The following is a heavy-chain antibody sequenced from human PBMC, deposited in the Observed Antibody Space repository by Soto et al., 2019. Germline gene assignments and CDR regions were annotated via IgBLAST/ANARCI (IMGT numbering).Heavy chain of an antibody. V-gene: IGHV4-61*01. J-gene: IGHJ4*02. CDR1: DGSVSSRSYY. Sequence: QAQLQESGPGLVKPSETLSLTCTVSDGSVSSRSYYWTWIRQPPGKGLEWIGYIYSSGSTLYNPSLKSRVIISVDTSMNQFSLKLSSVTAADTAVYYCARDSLALFDSWGQGTLVTVSS. CDR2: IYSSGST. CDR3: ARDSLALFDS. D-gene: IGHD5-12*01.